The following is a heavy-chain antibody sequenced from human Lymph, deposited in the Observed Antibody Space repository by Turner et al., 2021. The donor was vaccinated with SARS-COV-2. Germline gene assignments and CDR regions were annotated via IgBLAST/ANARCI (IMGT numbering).Heavy chain of an antibody. CDR1: GFPFSSYG. CDR3: AKDCGDDYGDYGPDY. CDR2: ISYDGSNK. J-gene: IGHJ4*02. D-gene: IGHD4-17*01. Sequence: QVQLVESGGGVVQPGRSLRLSWSASGFPFSSYGMHWVRQAPGKGLEWVAVISYDGSNKFYADSVKGRFTISRDNSKNTLYLQLNSLRAEDTAVYYCAKDCGDDYGDYGPDYWGQGTLVTVSS. V-gene: IGHV3-30*18.